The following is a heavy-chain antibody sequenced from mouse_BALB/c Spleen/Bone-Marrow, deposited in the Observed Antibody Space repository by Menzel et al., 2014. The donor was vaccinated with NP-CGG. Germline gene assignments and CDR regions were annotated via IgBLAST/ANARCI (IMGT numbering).Heavy chain of an antibody. CDR1: GYTFTSYW. CDR2: IYPGDGDT. V-gene: IGHV1-87*01. J-gene: IGHJ4*01. CDR3: ARNYYYGSSWSAMGY. D-gene: IGHD1-1*01. Sequence: QVQLKQSGAELARPGASVKLSCKASGYTFTSYWMQWVKQRPGQGLEWIGAIYPGDGDTRNTQKFKGKATLTADKSSSTAYMQLSSLASEDSAVYYCARNYYYGSSWSAMGYWGQGTSVTVSS.